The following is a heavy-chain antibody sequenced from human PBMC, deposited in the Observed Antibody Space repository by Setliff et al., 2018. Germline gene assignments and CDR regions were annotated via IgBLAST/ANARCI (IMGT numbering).Heavy chain of an antibody. Sequence: SETLSLTCSVSSGSIGSHYWNWMRQPPGKGLEFIGYVYYSGTANYSPSLRSRLTISVDTSKNQFSLKLRSVTAADTAVYYCARGGTFRYFDFWGQGAPVTVSS. D-gene: IGHD5-12*01. CDR2: VYYSGTA. J-gene: IGHJ4*02. CDR1: SGSIGSHY. CDR3: ARGGTFRYFDF. V-gene: IGHV4-59*11.